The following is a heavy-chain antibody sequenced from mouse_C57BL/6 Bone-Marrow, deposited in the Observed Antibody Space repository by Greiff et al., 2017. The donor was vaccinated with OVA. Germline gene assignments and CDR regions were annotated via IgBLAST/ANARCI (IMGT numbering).Heavy chain of an antibody. CDR2: ISSGGSYT. CDR3: ARGWWAY. J-gene: IGHJ3*01. Sequence: EVHLVESGGDLVKPGGSLKLSCAASGFTFSSYGMSWVRQTPAKRLAWVATISSGGSYTYYPDSVKGRFTISRDNAKNTLYLQMSSLKSEDTAMYYCARGWWAYWGQGTLVTVSA. CDR1: GFTFSSYG. V-gene: IGHV5-6*01.